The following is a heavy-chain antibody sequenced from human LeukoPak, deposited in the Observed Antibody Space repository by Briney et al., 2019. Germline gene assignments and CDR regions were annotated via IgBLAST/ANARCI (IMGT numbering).Heavy chain of an antibody. CDR2: ISAYNGNT. CDR1: GYTFTSYG. Sequence: GASVKVSCKASGYTFTSYGISWVRQAPGQGLEWMGWISAYNGNTNYAQKLQGRVTMTTDTSTSTAYMELRSLRSDDTAVYYCARDDRWLLWFGELSVWDYWGQGTLVTVSS. D-gene: IGHD3-10*01. CDR3: ARDDRWLLWFGELSVWDY. J-gene: IGHJ4*02. V-gene: IGHV1-18*01.